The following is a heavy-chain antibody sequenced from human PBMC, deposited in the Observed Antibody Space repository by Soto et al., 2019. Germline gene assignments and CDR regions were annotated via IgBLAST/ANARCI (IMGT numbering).Heavy chain of an antibody. Sequence: PSETLSLTCTVSGGSISSYYWSWIRQPPGKGLEWIGYIYYSGSTNYNPSLKSRVTISVDTSKNQFSLQLSSVTAADTAVYYCARSFCRGSSSAFCYFDYWGQGTRVTVS. D-gene: IGHD6-6*01. CDR3: ARSFCRGSSSAFCYFDY. CDR2: IYYSGST. V-gene: IGHV4-59*01. J-gene: IGHJ4*02. CDR1: GGSISSYY.